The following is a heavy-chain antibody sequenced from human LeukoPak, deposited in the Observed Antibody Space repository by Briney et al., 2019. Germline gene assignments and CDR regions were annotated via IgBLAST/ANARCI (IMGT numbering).Heavy chain of an antibody. Sequence: GGSLRPSCAASGFTFSSYWMSWVRQAPGKGLEWVANIKQDGSEKYYVDSVKGRFTMSRDNAKNSLYLQMNSLRAEDTAVYYCARDNCSGGSCYSDYWGQGTLVTVSS. D-gene: IGHD2-15*01. CDR1: GFTFSSYW. CDR3: ARDNCSGGSCYSDY. V-gene: IGHV3-7*01. CDR2: IKQDGSEK. J-gene: IGHJ4*02.